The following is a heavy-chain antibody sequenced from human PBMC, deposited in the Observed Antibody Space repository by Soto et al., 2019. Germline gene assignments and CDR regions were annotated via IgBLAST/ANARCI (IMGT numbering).Heavy chain of an antibody. CDR3: PRAFHYGGNPYWYFDL. Sequence: GGSLRLSCLVSGFTFSNYALYWVRQAPFKVLEWVALISYISSSGNTKYYADSVKGRFTISRDSAKNQLYLQMNSLRAEDTAVYYCPRAFHYGGNPYWYFDLWGRGTLVT. V-gene: IGHV3-48*03. CDR1: GFTFSNYA. CDR2: ISSSGNTK. J-gene: IGHJ2*01. D-gene: IGHD4-17*01.